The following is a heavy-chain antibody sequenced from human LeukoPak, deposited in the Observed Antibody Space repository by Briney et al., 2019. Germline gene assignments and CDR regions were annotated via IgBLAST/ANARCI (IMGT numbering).Heavy chain of an antibody. D-gene: IGHD6-13*01. CDR2: IYYSGST. CDR1: GGSISSSSYY. J-gene: IGHJ4*02. Sequence: SETLSLTCTVSGGSISSSSYYWGWIRQPPGKGLEWIGSIYYSGSTYYNPSLKSRVTISVDTSKNHFSLKLSSVTAADTAVYYCASDSPGIAAAGPLGSPRERSVDYWGQGTLVTVSS. CDR3: ASDSPGIAAAGPLGSPRERSVDY. V-gene: IGHV4-39*02.